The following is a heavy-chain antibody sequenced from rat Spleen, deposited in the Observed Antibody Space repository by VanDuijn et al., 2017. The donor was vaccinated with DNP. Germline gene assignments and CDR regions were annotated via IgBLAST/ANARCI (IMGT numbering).Heavy chain of an antibody. Sequence: QVQLKESGPGLVQPSQTLSLTCTVSGFSLASYTVSWVRQPPGKGLEWIAAISGGENTYYNPALKSRLSISRDTSKSQVFLRMNSLQTEDTAIYFCSRVLYNGYQRHYWYFDFWGPGTMVTVSS. CDR3: SRVLYNGYQRHYWYFDF. V-gene: IGHV2-6*01. J-gene: IGHJ1*01. CDR2: ISGGENT. CDR1: GFSLASYT. D-gene: IGHD1-6*01.